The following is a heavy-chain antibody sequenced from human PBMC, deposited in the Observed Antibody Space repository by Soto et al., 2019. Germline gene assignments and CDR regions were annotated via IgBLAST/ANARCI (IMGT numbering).Heavy chain of an antibody. CDR3: ARWYGGSLDY. J-gene: IGHJ4*02. D-gene: IGHD4-17*01. CDR2: IYYSGST. V-gene: IGHV4-59*01. Sequence: QVQLQESGPGLVKPSETLSLTCTVSGGSISSYYWSWIRQPPGKGLEWIGYIYYSGSTNYNPSLKSRVTILVDTSKNQFSLKLSSVTAADTAVYYCARWYGGSLDYWGQGTLVTVSS. CDR1: GGSISSYY.